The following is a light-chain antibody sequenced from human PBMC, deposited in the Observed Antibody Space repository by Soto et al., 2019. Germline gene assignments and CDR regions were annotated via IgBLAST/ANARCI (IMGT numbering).Light chain of an antibody. CDR1: SSDVGSYHL. Sequence: QSVLTQPASVSGSPGQSITISCTGTSSDVGSYHLVSWYQHHPGKAPKLMIYGGSKRPSGVSNRFSGSKSGNTASLTISGLQAEDEADYYCCSYAGSSTFVFGTGTKLTVL. J-gene: IGLJ1*01. CDR3: CSYAGSSTFV. V-gene: IGLV2-23*01. CDR2: GGS.